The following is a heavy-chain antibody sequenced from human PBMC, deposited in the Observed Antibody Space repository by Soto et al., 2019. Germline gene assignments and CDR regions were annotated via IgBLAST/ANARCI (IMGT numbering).Heavy chain of an antibody. CDR1: GGSISSGGYS. Sequence: SETLSLTCAVSGGSISSGGYSWSWIRQPPGKGLEWIGYIYYTGSTNYNPSLKSRVTISVDTSKNQFSLKLSPMIAADTAMYFCARVEYTAGIFYPFDYWGQGILVTVSS. V-gene: IGHV4-61*08. D-gene: IGHD2-15*01. CDR3: ARVEYTAGIFYPFDY. J-gene: IGHJ4*02. CDR2: IYYTGST.